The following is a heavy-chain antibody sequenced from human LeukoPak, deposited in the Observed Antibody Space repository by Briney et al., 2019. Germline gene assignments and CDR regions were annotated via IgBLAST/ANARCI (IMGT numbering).Heavy chain of an antibody. V-gene: IGHV3-48*03. J-gene: IGHJ4*02. CDR2: ISSSGSTI. D-gene: IGHD5-18*01. CDR1: GFTFSSYE. Sequence: GGSLRLSCAASGFTFSSYEMNWVRQAPGRGLEWVSYISSSGSTIYYADSVKGRFTISRDNAKNSLYLQMNSVRAEDTAVYYCARGADGYSYGFWGQGTLVTVSS. CDR3: ARGADGYSYGF.